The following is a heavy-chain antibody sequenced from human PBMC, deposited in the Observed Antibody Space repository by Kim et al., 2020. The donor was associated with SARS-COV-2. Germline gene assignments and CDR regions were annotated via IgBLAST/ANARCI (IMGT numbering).Heavy chain of an antibody. CDR3: ARDSPFGYYFDY. Sequence: GGSLRLSCAASGFTVSSNYMSWVRQAPGKGLEWVSVIYSGGSTYYADSVKGRFTISRDNSKNTLYLQMNSLRAEDTAVYYCARDSPFGYYFDYWGQGTLVTVSS. CDR2: IYSGGST. V-gene: IGHV3-53*01. CDR1: GFTVSSNY. J-gene: IGHJ4*02. D-gene: IGHD3-16*01.